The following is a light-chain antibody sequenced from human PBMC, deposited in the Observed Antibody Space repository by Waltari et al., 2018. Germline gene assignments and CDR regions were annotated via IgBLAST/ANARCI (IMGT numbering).Light chain of an antibody. Sequence: DIVMTQSPEFLAVSLVERATITCKSIQSIFYNAKNINYLALYQKKPGQPPKLLIYWASTRESGVPDRFSGSGSGTDFTLTISSLQAEDVAIYYCQQYYELFQTFGQGTKVEI. CDR2: WAS. CDR1: QSIFYNAKNINY. V-gene: IGKV4-1*01. J-gene: IGKJ1*01. CDR3: QQYYELFQT.